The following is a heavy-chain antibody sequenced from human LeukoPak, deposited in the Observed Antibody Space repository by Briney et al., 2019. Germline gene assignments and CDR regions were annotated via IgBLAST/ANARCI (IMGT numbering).Heavy chain of an antibody. CDR2: INHSGST. CDR1: GGSFSGYY. D-gene: IGHD2-2*01. V-gene: IGHV4-34*01. CDR3: ARAFVVPAYYYYFYMDV. Sequence: SETLSLTCAVYGGSFSGYYWSWIRQPPAKGLEWIGEINHSGSTNYNPSLKSRVTISVDTSKNQFSLKLSSVTAADTAVYYCARAFVVPAYYYYFYMDVWGKGTTVTVSS. J-gene: IGHJ6*03.